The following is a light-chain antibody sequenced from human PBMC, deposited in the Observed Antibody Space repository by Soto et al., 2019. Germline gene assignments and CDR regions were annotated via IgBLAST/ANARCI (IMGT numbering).Light chain of an antibody. CDR3: SSYTNKDTLL. CDR2: DVT. CDR1: SSDVGSYDH. V-gene: IGLV2-14*03. Sequence: QSVLTQPASVSGSPGQSITISCTGTSSDVGSYDHVSWYQQHPGKATKLIIYDVTVRPSGISRRFSGSKSDNTASLAVSGLQPEDEADYYCSSYTNKDTLLFGGGTKVTVL. J-gene: IGLJ3*02.